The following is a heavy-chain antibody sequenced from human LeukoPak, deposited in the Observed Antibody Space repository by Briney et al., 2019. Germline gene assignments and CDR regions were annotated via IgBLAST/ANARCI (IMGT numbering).Heavy chain of an antibody. CDR3: ARGSRSYYRDWGMGYLDY. D-gene: IGHD1-26*01. J-gene: IGHJ4*02. CDR1: GGSISSYY. Sequence: SETLSLTCTVSGGSISSYYWSWIRQPPGKGLEWIGYIYYSGSTNYNPSLKSRVTISVDTSKNQFSLKLSSVTAADTAVYYCARGSRSYYRDWGMGYLDYWGQGTLVTVSS. CDR2: IYYSGST. V-gene: IGHV4-59*01.